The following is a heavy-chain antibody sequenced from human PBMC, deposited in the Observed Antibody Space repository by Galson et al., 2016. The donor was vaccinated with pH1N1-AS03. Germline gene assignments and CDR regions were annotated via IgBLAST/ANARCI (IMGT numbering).Heavy chain of an antibody. CDR3: AREGDDFWGESKYGPDC. CDR1: GFAFSTYW. V-gene: IGHV3-7*01. J-gene: IGHJ4*02. D-gene: IGHD3-3*01. Sequence: SLRLSCAASGFAFSTYWMSWVRLAPGKGLEWVANIKQDGSEKYYVDSVKGRFTIPRDNADNSVFLQMNSLRAEDTAIYYCAREGDDFWGESKYGPDCWGQGTLVTVSS. CDR2: IKQDGSEK.